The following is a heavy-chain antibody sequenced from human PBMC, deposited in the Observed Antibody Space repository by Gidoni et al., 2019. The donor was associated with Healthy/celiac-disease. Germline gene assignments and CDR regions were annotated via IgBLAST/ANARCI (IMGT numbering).Heavy chain of an antibody. CDR1: GGSISSGSYY. J-gene: IGHJ5*02. V-gene: IGHV4-61*02. D-gene: IGHD3-9*01. CDR3: ARVSLTGYYKGWFDP. CDR2: IYTSGST. Sequence: QVQLQESGPGLVKPSQTLSLTCTVSGGSISSGSYYWSWIRQPAGKGLEWIGRIYTSGSTNYNPSLKSRVTISVDTSKNQFSLKLSSVTAADTAVYYCARVSLTGYYKGWFDPWGQGTLVTVSS.